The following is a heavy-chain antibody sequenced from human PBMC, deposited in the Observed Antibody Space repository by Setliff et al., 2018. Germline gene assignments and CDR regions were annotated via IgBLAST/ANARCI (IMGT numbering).Heavy chain of an antibody. D-gene: IGHD6-13*01. CDR2: IIPVFRTA. Sequence: SVKVSCKSSGGTFKSDGFNWVRQAPGQGLEWMGRIIPVFRTATYAPKFQGRVTITADESTSTAYMEVSSLRSEDTAVFYCARAGLASAGRKGVFDYWGQGTLVTVSS. J-gene: IGHJ4*02. CDR1: GGTFKSDG. V-gene: IGHV1-69*13. CDR3: ARAGLASAGRKGVFDY.